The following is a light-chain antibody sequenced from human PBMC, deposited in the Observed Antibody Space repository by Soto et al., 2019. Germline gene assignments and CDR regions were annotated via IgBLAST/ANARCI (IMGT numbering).Light chain of an antibody. V-gene: IGKV1-27*01. Sequence: DIQMTQSPSSLSASVGDTVTITCRASQGINNYLAWFQQRPGKVPKLLIYAASTLQSGVPSRFRGSRSGTDFTLPISSLQPEDVATFYCQNYDSVPRTFGQGTKVEIK. CDR2: AAS. CDR1: QGINNY. CDR3: QNYDSVPRT. J-gene: IGKJ1*01.